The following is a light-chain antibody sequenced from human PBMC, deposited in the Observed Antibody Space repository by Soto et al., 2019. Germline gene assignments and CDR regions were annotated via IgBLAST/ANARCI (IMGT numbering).Light chain of an antibody. CDR2: DAS. CDR3: QQYNSFSVT. V-gene: IGKV1-5*01. J-gene: IGKJ1*01. CDR1: QSIGRW. Sequence: DIQMTQSPSTLSASVGDRIIITCRASQSIGRWLAWYQQKPGKAPKLLIYDASSLESGVPSRFSGSGSGTEFTLTISSLQPDDFATYYCQQYNSFSVTFGQGTKVDIK.